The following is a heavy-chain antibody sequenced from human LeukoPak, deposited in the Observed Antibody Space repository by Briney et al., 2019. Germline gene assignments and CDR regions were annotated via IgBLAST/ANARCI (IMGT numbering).Heavy chain of an antibody. CDR2: INPNSGGT. J-gene: IGHJ5*02. CDR1: GYTFTGYY. V-gene: IGHV1-2*02. CDR3: ARSPGTGGHWFDP. Sequence: GASVKVSCKASGYTFTGYYMHWVRQAPGQGLEWMGWINPNSGGTNYAQMFQGRVTMTRDTSISTAYMALSRLRSDDTAVYYCARSPGTGGHWFDPWGQGTLVTVSS.